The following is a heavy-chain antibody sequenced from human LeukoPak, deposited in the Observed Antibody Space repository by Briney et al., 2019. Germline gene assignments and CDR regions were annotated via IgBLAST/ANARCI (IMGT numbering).Heavy chain of an antibody. CDR3: AREGYYDSSGYRFDY. D-gene: IGHD3-22*01. J-gene: IGHJ4*02. CDR2: INPNSGGT. Sequence: ASVKVSCKASGYTFTGYYMRWVRQAPGQGLEWMGWINPNSGGTNYAQKFQGRVTMTRDTSISTAYMELSRLRSDDTAVYYCAREGYYDSSGYRFDYWGQGTLVTVSS. CDR1: GYTFTGYY. V-gene: IGHV1-2*02.